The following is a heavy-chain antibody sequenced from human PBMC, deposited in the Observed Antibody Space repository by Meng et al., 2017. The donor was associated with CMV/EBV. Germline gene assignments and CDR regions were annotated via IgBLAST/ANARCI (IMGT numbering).Heavy chain of an antibody. CDR1: GFTLSSYA. CDR3: AKDRSSGYYYFDY. D-gene: IGHD6-19*01. CDR2: IYGGLSTT. Sequence: LTCAASGFTLSSYAMSWVRRSPGKGLEWVSVIYGGLSTTYYADSVKGRFTISRDDSKNTLYLQMNSLRVEDTAVYYCAKDRSSGYYYFDYWGQGTLVTVSS. V-gene: IGHV3-23*03. J-gene: IGHJ4*02.